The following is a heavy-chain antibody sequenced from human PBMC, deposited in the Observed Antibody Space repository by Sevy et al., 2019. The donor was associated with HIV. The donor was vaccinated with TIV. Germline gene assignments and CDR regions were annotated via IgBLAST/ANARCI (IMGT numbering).Heavy chain of an antibody. CDR3: ARGRGYYDSSSWGFYYYGMDV. Sequence: SETLSLTCAVYGGSFSGYYWSWIRQPPGKGLEWIGEINHSGSTNYNPSLKSRVTISVDTSKNQFSLKLGSVTAADTAGYYCARGRGYYDSSSWGFYYYGMDVWGQGTTVTVSS. CDR2: INHSGST. V-gene: IGHV4-34*01. CDR1: GGSFSGYY. J-gene: IGHJ6*02. D-gene: IGHD3-22*01.